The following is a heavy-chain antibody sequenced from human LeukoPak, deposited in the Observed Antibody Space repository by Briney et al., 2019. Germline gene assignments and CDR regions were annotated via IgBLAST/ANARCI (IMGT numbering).Heavy chain of an antibody. CDR1: GFTFSSYE. CDR3: ATYRQVLLPFES. D-gene: IGHD2-8*02. CDR2: ISSSGSTI. J-gene: IGHJ4*02. Sequence: RGSLRLSCAASGFTFSSYEMNWVRQAPGKGLEWVSYISSSGSTIYYADSVKGRFTISRDNAKNSLYLQMNSLRAEDTAIYYCATYRQVLLPFESWGQGTLVTVSS. V-gene: IGHV3-48*03.